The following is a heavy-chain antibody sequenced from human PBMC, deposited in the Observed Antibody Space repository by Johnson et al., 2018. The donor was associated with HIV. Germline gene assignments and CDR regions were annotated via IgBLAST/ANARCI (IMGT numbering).Heavy chain of an antibody. V-gene: IGHV3-20*04. Sequence: VQLVESGGGLVQPGGSLRLSCAASGFSFEEYAMHWVRQVPGKGLEWVSGINWNGGTPNYLDSVKGRFTISRDNAKNSLYLQMNSLRAEDTAVYYCARGPVFDIWGQGTMVTVSS. CDR2: INWNGGTP. CDR1: GFSFEEYA. CDR3: ARGPVFDI. J-gene: IGHJ3*02.